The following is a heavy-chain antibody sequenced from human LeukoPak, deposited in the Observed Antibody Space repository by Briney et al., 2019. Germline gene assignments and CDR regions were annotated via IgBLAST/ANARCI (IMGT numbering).Heavy chain of an antibody. D-gene: IGHD3-10*01. CDR1: GFTFTNAW. CDR2: IKSRTDGGTS. CDR3: STLWYGA. Sequence: GGSLRLSCAASGFTFTNAWMYWVRQAPGKGLEWVGRIKSRTDGGTSDYAAPVTGRFTISRDDSKSTLYLEMNSLKTEDTGVYYCSTLWYGAWGQGTLVTVSS. V-gene: IGHV3-15*01. J-gene: IGHJ5*02.